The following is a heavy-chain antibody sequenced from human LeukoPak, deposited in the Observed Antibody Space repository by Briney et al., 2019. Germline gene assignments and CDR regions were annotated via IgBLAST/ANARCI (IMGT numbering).Heavy chain of an antibody. CDR3: ARDLAMYYYDSSGCLDY. CDR2: ISYDGSNK. J-gene: IGHJ4*02. CDR1: GFXFSSYG. D-gene: IGHD3-22*01. V-gene: IGHV3-30*03. Sequence: GGSLRLSCAASGFXFSSYGIHWVRQAPGKGLEWVAIISYDGSNKYYADSVKGRFNISRDNSKNTLYLQMSSLRAEDTAVYYCARDLAMYYYDSSGCLDYWGQGTLVTVSS.